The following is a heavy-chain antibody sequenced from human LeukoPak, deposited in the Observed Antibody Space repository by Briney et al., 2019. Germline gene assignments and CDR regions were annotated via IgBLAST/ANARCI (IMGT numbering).Heavy chain of an antibody. Sequence: GGSLRLSCAASGFTFSDYFMGWIRQAPGKGLEWVSYISSSGSTIYYADSVKGRFTISRDNAKNSLYLQMNSLRAEDTAVYYCACLQSGYSGYQPPFDYWGQGTLVTVSS. CDR1: GFTFSDYF. J-gene: IGHJ4*02. D-gene: IGHD5-12*01. CDR3: ACLQSGYSGYQPPFDY. CDR2: ISSSGSTI. V-gene: IGHV3-11*04.